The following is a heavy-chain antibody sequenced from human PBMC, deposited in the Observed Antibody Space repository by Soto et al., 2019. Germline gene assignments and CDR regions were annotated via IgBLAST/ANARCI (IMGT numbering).Heavy chain of an antibody. J-gene: IGHJ6*02. CDR1: GGYISSYY. CDR2: ISYSGST. CDR3: AREGVSSSWYNYYAMDV. D-gene: IGHD6-13*01. V-gene: IGHV4-59*01. Sequence: PSETLSLTCTVSGGYISSYYWSWIRQPPGKGLEWIGYISYSGSTNYNPSLKSRVTISVDTSKNQFSLKLSSVTAADTAVYYCAREGVSSSWYNYYAMDVWGQGTTVTVSS.